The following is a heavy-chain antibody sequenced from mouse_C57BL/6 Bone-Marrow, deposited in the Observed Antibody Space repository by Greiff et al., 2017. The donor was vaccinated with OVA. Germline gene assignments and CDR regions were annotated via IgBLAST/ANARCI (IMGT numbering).Heavy chain of an antibody. CDR3: ARSRPGRGDY. D-gene: IGHD4-1*01. CDR1: GYAFTNYL. CDR2: INPGSGGT. Sequence: VQRVESGAELVRPGTSVKVSCKASGYAFTNYLIEWVKQRPGQGLEWIGVINPGSGGTNYNEKFKGKATLTADKSSSTAYMQLSSLTSEDSAVYFCARSRPGRGDYWGQGTTLTVSS. J-gene: IGHJ2*01. V-gene: IGHV1-54*01.